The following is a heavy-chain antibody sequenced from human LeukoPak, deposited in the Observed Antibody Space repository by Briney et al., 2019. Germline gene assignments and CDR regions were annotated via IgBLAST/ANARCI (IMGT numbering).Heavy chain of an antibody. D-gene: IGHD6-13*01. J-gene: IGHJ6*03. V-gene: IGHV1-69*05. CDR2: IIPIFGTA. CDR3: ARDTRTRIAATGKRFYYYYYMDV. CDR1: GGTFSSYA. Sequence: GASVKVSCTASGGTFSSYAISWVRQAPGQGLEWMGGIIPIFGTANYAQKFQGRVTITTDESTSTAYMELSSLRSEDTAVYYCARDTRTRIAATGKRFYYYYYMDVWGKGTTVTVSS.